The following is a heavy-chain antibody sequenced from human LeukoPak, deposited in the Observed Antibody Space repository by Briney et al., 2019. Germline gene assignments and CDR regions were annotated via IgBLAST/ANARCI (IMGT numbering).Heavy chain of an antibody. CDR3: ARGGGRQYYGSGSYDEFDY. J-gene: IGHJ4*02. CDR2: MNPNSGNT. V-gene: IGHV1-8*01. Sequence: ASVKVSCKASGYTFTSYDINWVRQATGQGLEWMGWMNPNSGNTGYAQKFQGRVTMTRNTSISTAYMELSSLRSEDTAVYYCARGGGRQYYGSGSYDEFDYWGQGTLVTVSS. CDR1: GYTFTSYD. D-gene: IGHD3-10*01.